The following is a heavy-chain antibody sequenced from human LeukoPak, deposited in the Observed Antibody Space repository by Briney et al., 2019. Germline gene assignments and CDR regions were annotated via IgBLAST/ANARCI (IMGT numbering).Heavy chain of an antibody. V-gene: IGHV3-48*01. Sequence: GGSLRLSCAASGFTFSSYSMNWVRQAPGKGLEWVSYISSSSSTIYYADSVKGRFTISRDNAKNSLYLQMNGLRAEDTAVYYCARDGTRYYDSSGYYSPYFDYWGQGTLVTVSS. J-gene: IGHJ4*02. CDR2: ISSSSSTI. D-gene: IGHD3-22*01. CDR3: ARDGTRYYDSSGYYSPYFDY. CDR1: GFTFSSYS.